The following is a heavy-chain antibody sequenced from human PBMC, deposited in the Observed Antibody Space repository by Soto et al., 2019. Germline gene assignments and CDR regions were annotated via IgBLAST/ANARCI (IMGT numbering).Heavy chain of an antibody. D-gene: IGHD3-10*01. CDR3: AEEARAGQKMLPSDY. J-gene: IGHJ4*02. Sequence: SVKVSCKASGFTFTSSAFQWVRQARGQRLEWIGWIAVGSGYTNYAQRFQDRVTLTRDMSTATTYMELSRLTSEDTAIYNCAEEARAGQKMLPSDYWGQGTLFTVS. CDR1: GFTFTSSA. V-gene: IGHV1-58*01. CDR2: IAVGSGYT.